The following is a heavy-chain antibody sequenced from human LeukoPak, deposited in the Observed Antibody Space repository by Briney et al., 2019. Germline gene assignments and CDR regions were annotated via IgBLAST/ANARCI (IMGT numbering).Heavy chain of an antibody. CDR1: GFTFSSYE. CDR3: ARVCRNRRGQNDY. D-gene: IGHD1-14*01. V-gene: IGHV3-48*03. J-gene: IGHJ4*02. CDR2: ISSGSTI. Sequence: GGSLRLSCAASGFTFSSYEMNWVRQAPGKGLEWVSYISSGSTIYYAESVKGRFTISRDNAKNSLYLQMNSLRAEDTAVYYCARVCRNRRGQNDYWGQGTLVTVSS.